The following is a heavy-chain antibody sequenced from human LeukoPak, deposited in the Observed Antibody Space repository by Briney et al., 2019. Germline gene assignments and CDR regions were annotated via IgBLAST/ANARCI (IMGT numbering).Heavy chain of an antibody. J-gene: IGHJ4*02. Sequence: PEASVKVSCKASGYTFTSYYMHWVGQAPGQGLEWMGIINPSGGSTSYAQKFQGRVTMTRDTSTSPVYMELSNLTSEDTAVYDCARDLSSWIQLWGPDYWGQGNVVTVSS. CDR1: GYTFTSYY. V-gene: IGHV1-46*01. CDR3: ARDLSSWIQLWGPDY. CDR2: INPSGGST. D-gene: IGHD5-18*01.